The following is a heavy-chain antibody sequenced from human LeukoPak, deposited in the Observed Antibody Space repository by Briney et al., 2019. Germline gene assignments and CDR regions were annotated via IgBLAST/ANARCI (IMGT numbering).Heavy chain of an antibody. CDR2: ISSSSTI. CDR1: GFTFGSYS. V-gene: IGHV3-48*01. J-gene: IGHJ4*02. D-gene: IGHD3-3*01. CDR3: ARGEGYDFWSGYSSIYFDY. Sequence: GGSLRLSCAASGFTFGSYSMNWVRQTPGKGLEWVSYISSSSTIYYADSVKGRFTISRDNAKNSLYLQMNSLRAENTAVYYCARGEGYDFWSGYSSIYFDYWGQGTLVTVSS.